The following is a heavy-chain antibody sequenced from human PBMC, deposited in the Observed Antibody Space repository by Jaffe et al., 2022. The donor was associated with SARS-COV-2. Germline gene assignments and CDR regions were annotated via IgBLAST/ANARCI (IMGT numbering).Heavy chain of an antibody. D-gene: IGHD6-19*01. J-gene: IGHJ4*02. V-gene: IGHV3-7*01. CDR3: ARDPGIAVADYYFDY. CDR2: IKQDGSEK. CDR1: GFTFSSYW. Sequence: EVQLVESGGGLVQPGGSLRLSCAASGFTFSSYWMSWVRQAPGKGLEWVANIKQDGSEKYYVDSVKGRFTISRDNAKNSLYLQMNSLRAEDTAVYYCARDPGIAVADYYFDYWGQGTLVTVSS.